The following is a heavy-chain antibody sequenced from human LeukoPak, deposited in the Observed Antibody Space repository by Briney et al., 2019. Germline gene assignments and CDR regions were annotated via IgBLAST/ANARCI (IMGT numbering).Heavy chain of an antibody. J-gene: IGHJ4*02. V-gene: IGHV3-74*01. Sequence: PGGSLRLSCAVSGFTFSSYWMHWVRQAPGKGLVWVSRINTDGSSTSHADSVKGRFTISRDNAKNTLYLQMNSLRVEDTAVYYCASSTNGWGQGTLVTVSS. D-gene: IGHD1-1*01. CDR3: ASSTNG. CDR2: INTDGSST. CDR1: GFTFSSYW.